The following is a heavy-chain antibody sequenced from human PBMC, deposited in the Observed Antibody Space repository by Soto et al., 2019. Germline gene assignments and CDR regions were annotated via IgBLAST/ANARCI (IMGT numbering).Heavy chain of an antibody. V-gene: IGHV4-59*01. CDR1: GGSISSYY. J-gene: IGHJ4*01. CDR3: ATDYGDYVGAFDI. D-gene: IGHD4-17*01. CDR2: IYNSGTT. Sequence: PSETLSLTCTVSGGSISSYYWSWIRQSPGKGLEWITHIYNSGTTNYNPSLKSRVTISVDTSKNQFSLKLRSVTAADTAVYYCATDYGDYVGAFDIWGQGILVTVSS.